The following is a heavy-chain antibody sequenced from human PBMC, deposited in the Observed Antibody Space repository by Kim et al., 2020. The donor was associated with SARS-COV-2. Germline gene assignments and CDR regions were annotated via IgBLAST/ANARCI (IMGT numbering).Heavy chain of an antibody. V-gene: IGHV1-69*04. CDR3: ARDLGLYQLLCLSHYYYYGMDV. Sequence: SVKVSCKASGGTFSSYAISWVRQAPGQGLEWMGRIIPILGIANYAQKFQGRVTITADKSTSTAYMELSSLRSEDTAVYYCARDLGLYQLLCLSHYYYYGMDVWGQGTTVTVSS. J-gene: IGHJ6*02. D-gene: IGHD2-2*01. CDR1: GGTFSSYA. CDR2: IIPILGIA.